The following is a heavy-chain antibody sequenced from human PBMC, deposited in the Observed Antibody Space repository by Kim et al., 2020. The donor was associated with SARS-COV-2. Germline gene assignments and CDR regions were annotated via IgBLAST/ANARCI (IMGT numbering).Heavy chain of an antibody. Sequence: NNTDSEKGRFTISRDNAKNSLYLEMSSLRAEDTAVYYCARVQLAAANAFDLWGQGTMVTVSS. J-gene: IGHJ3*01. CDR3: ARVQLAAANAFDL. V-gene: IGHV3-11*06. D-gene: IGHD6-25*01.